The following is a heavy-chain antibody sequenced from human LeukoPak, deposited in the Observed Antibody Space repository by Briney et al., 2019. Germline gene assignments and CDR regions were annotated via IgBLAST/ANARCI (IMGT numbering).Heavy chain of an antibody. CDR3: ASPYCSSTSCYIYAFDI. CDR1: GGSFSGYY. D-gene: IGHD2-2*02. J-gene: IGHJ3*02. Sequence: SETLSLTCAVYGGSFSGYYWSWIRQPPGKGLEWIGEINHSGSTNYNPSLKSRVTISVDTSKNQFSLKLSSVTAVDTAVYYCASPYCSSTSCYIYAFDIWGQGTMVTVSS. V-gene: IGHV4-34*01. CDR2: INHSGST.